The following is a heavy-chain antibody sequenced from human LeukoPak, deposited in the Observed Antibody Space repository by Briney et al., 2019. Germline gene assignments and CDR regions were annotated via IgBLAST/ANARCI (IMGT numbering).Heavy chain of an antibody. CDR3: ARGHDYYDSSGYYIDY. V-gene: IGHV3-30*19. CDR1: GFTFSSYG. Sequence: GGSLRLSCAASGFTFSSYGMHWVRQAPGKGLEWVAVISYDGSNKYYADSVKGRFTISRDNSKNTLYLQMNSLRAEDTAVYYCARGHDYYDSSGYYIDYWGQGTLVTVSS. J-gene: IGHJ4*02. D-gene: IGHD3-22*01. CDR2: ISYDGSNK.